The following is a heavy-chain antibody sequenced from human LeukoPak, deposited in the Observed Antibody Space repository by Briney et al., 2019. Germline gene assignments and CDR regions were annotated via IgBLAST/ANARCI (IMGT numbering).Heavy chain of an antibody. CDR2: ISTDNGNT. D-gene: IGHD5-18*01. CDR1: GYSFTSYG. J-gene: IGHJ4*02. CDR3: ARGYSYGYGPLDY. Sequence: GASVKVSCKTSGYSFTSYGINWVRQAPGQGLEWMGWISTDNGNTDYAPNLQGRVTMTTDTSTSTAYMELRSLRSDDTAVYYCARGYSYGYGPLDYWGQGTLVTASA. V-gene: IGHV1-18*01.